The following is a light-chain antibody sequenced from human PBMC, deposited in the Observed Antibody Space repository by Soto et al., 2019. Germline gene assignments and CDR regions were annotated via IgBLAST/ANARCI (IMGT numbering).Light chain of an antibody. V-gene: IGKV3-20*01. Sequence: EIVLTQSPGTLSLSPGERATLSCRASQSVSSSYLAWYQQKPGQAPRLIIYGASSRATGIPDRVSGSGSGTDFTLTISRLEAEDFAVYYCQQYGISPPCTFGQGTKLEIK. CDR1: QSVSSSY. CDR2: GAS. CDR3: QQYGISPPCT. J-gene: IGKJ2*02.